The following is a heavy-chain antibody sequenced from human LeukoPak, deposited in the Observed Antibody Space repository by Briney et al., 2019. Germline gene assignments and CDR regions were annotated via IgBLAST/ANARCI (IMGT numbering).Heavy chain of an antibody. J-gene: IGHJ4*02. CDR1: GYTFTSYY. V-gene: IGHV1-46*01. CDR2: INPSGGST. CDR3: ARDGLKRWPIYDFWRGYPEDY. D-gene: IGHD3-3*01. Sequence: ASVKVSCKASGYTFTSYYMHWVRQAPGQGLEWMGIINPSGGSTSYAQKFQGRVTMTRDTSTSTVYMELSSLRSEDTAVYYCARDGLKRWPIYDFWRGYPEDYWGQGTLVTVSS.